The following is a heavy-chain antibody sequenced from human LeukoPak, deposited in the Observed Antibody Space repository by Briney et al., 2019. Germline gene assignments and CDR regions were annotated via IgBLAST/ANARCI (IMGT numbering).Heavy chain of an antibody. CDR1: GGSISSGSYY. D-gene: IGHD2-2*01. CDR2: IYTSGST. Sequence: PSETLSLTCTVSGGSISSGSYYWSWIRQPAGKGLEWIGRIYTSGSTNYNPSLKSRVTISVDTSKNQFSLKLRSVTAADTAIYFCARDGGVVVPNAPAAFDIWGQGTMVTVSS. CDR3: ARDGGVVVPNAPAAFDI. J-gene: IGHJ3*02. V-gene: IGHV4-61*02.